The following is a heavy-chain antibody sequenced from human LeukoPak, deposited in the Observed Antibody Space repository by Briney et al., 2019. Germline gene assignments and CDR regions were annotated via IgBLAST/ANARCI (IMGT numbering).Heavy chain of an antibody. V-gene: IGHV3-23*01. CDR1: GFTLSIYA. CDR3: AKDPGVVPAHYFDY. D-gene: IGHD2-2*01. Sequence: GGSLRLSCAPSGFTLSIYATNWVRQAPGKGLEWVSATGSTGVSTFYADSVRGRFTVSRDNSKNTLSLQMNSLSAEDTAVYYCAKDPGVVPAHYFDYWGRGILVTVSS. CDR2: TGSTGVST. J-gene: IGHJ4*02.